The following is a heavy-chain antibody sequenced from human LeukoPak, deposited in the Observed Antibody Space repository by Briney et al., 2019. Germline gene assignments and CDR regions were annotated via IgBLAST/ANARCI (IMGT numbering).Heavy chain of an antibody. CDR1: GGILSSYA. J-gene: IGHJ5*02. CDR3: ARDTSGRIAAAGTAWFDP. V-gene: IGHV1-69*05. CDR2: IIPIFGTA. D-gene: IGHD6-13*01. Sequence: ASVKVSCKASGGILSSYAMSWVRQAPGQGLEWMGGIIPIFGTANYAQKFQGRVTITTDESTSTAYMELNSLRSEDTAVYYCARDTSGRIAAAGTAWFDPWGQGTLVTVSS.